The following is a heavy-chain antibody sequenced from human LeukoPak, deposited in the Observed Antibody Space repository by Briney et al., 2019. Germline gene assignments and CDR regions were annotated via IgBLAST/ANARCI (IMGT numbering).Heavy chain of an antibody. V-gene: IGHV3-7*01. Sequence: GGSLRLSCAASGFTFSSYWLSWVRQAPGKGLEWVANIKQDGSEKYYVDSVKGRFTISRDNAKNSLYLQMNSLRAEDTAVYCCARDTYGDYVSNYWGQGTLVTVSS. CDR2: IKQDGSEK. CDR1: GFTFSSYW. D-gene: IGHD4-17*01. CDR3: ARDTYGDYVSNY. J-gene: IGHJ4*02.